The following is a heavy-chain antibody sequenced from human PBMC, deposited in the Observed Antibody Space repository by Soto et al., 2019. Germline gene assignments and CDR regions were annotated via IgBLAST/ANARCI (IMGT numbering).Heavy chain of an antibody. CDR3: AKRDHYDSSGYFPDY. V-gene: IGHV3-30*18. CDR1: GFTFSSYG. D-gene: IGHD3-22*01. CDR2: ISYDGSNK. Sequence: GGSLRLSCAASGFTFSSYGMHWVRQAPGKGLEWVAVISYDGSNKYYADSVKGRFTISRDNSKNTLYLQMNSLRAEDTAVYYCAKRDHYDSSGYFPDYWGQGTLVTVSS. J-gene: IGHJ4*02.